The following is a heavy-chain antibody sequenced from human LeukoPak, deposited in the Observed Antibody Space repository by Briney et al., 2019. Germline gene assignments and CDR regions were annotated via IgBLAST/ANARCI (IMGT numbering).Heavy chain of an antibody. J-gene: IGHJ4*02. Sequence: GGSLRLSCSASGFTFSDYYMSWIRQAPGKGLEWVSYISSSGSTTHYADSVKGRFTISRDNAKNSLYLQMNSLRAEDTAVYYCARDQTPYSSTWELDYWGQGTLVTVSS. CDR2: ISSSGSTT. CDR3: ARDQTPYSSTWELDY. D-gene: IGHD6-13*01. V-gene: IGHV3-11*01. CDR1: GFTFSDYY.